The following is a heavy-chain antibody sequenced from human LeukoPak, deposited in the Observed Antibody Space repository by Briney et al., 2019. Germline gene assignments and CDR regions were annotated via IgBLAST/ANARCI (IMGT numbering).Heavy chain of an antibody. CDR3: ATPYGSGSYHDYGMDV. Sequence: SGGSLRLSCAASGFTVSSNYMSWVRQAPGKGLEWVSVIYSGGSTYYADSVKGRFTISRDNSKNTLYLQMNSLRAEDTAVYYCATPYGSGSYHDYGMDVWGKGTTVTVSS. CDR1: GFTVSSNY. J-gene: IGHJ6*04. CDR2: IYSGGST. D-gene: IGHD3-10*01. V-gene: IGHV3-53*01.